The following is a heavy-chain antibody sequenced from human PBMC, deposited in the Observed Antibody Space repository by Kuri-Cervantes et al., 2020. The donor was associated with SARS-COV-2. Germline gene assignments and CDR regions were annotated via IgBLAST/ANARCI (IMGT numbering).Heavy chain of an antibody. V-gene: IGHV1-69*13. Sequence: SVKVSCKASGGTFSGYAISWVRRAPGQGLEWMGGIIPMFGITNYAQKFQGRLTITADESTSTAYMELSGLRSEDTAVYYCAGVTGKVWGHFDYWGQGTLVTVSS. CDR3: AGVTGKVWGHFDY. D-gene: IGHD7-27*01. J-gene: IGHJ4*02. CDR2: IIPMFGIT. CDR1: GGTFSGYA.